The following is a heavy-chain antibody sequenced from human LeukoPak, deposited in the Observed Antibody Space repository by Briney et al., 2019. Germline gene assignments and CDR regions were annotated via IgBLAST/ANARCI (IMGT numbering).Heavy chain of an antibody. CDR2: ISWNSGSI. V-gene: IGHV3-9*01. Sequence: ERSLRLSCAASGFTFSSYGMHWVRQAPGKGLEWVSGISWNSGSIGYADSVKGRFTISRDNAKNSLYLQMNSLRAEDTALYYCAKGRKFGGVTDAFDIWGQGTMVTVSS. CDR3: AKGRKFGGVTDAFDI. CDR1: GFTFSSYG. J-gene: IGHJ3*02. D-gene: IGHD3-16*01.